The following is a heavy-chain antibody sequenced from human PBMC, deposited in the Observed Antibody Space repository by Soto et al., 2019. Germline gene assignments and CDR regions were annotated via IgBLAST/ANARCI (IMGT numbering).Heavy chain of an antibody. V-gene: IGHV1-2*02. CDR1: GYTFTCYY. J-gene: IGHJ4*02. Sequence: ASVKVSCKASGYTFTCYYMHWVRQAPGQGLEWMGWINPNRGGTNYAQKFQGRVTMTRDTSISTAYMELSRLRSDDTDVYYCARDGAEYYDILTGPQYYFDYWGQGTLVTVSS. D-gene: IGHD3-9*01. CDR3: ARDGAEYYDILTGPQYYFDY. CDR2: INPNRGGT.